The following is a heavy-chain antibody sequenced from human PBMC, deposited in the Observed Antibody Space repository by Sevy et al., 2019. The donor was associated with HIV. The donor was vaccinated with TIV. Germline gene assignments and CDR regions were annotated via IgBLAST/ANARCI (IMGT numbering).Heavy chain of an antibody. Sequence: GGSLRLSCAASGLTFKDVWMSWVRQGPGKRLEWDGRIKTNSDGGTTDYAAPVKGRFIISRDDSKNTLYLQMRSLKTEDTAVYYCTLAALDYQDPDYYYFGMDVWGQGTTVTVSS. V-gene: IGHV3-15*01. D-gene: IGHD4-17*01. CDR3: TLAALDYQDPDYYYFGMDV. J-gene: IGHJ6*02. CDR1: GLTFKDVW. CDR2: IKTNSDGGTT.